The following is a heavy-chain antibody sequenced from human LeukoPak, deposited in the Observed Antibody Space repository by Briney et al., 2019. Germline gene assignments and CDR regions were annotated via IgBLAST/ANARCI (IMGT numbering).Heavy chain of an antibody. CDR3: AGYHWNSGVVY. Sequence: PGGSLRLSCAASGFTISDYAMSLIRQAPGQGLEWVSYISRSGDTIDYVDSVKGRFSISRDNAKNSLYLQMNSLRAEDTAVYYCAGYHWNSGVVYWGQGTLVTVSS. CDR2: ISRSGDTI. D-gene: IGHD1-7*01. J-gene: IGHJ4*02. CDR1: GFTISDYA. V-gene: IGHV3-11*01.